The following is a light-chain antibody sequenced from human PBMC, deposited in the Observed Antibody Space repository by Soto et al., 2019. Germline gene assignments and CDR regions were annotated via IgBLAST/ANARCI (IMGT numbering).Light chain of an antibody. CDR2: AAC. Sequence: DIQMTQSPSSLSASVGDRVTITCRASQSISSYLNWYQQKPGKDPKLLIYAACSLQSGVPSRFSGSGSGTDFTLTISSLQPEDFATYYCQQSYSTPRTFGQGTKVEIK. CDR3: QQSYSTPRT. V-gene: IGKV1-39*01. J-gene: IGKJ1*01. CDR1: QSISSY.